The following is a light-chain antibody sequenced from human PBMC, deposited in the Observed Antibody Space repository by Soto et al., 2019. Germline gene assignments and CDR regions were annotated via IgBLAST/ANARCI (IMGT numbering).Light chain of an antibody. Sequence: QSALTQPASVSGSPGQSITISCTGTSSDVGSYNLVSWYQQHPGKAPKLMIYEGSKRPSGVSNRFSGSKSGTTASLTISGLQAEDEADYYCCSYAGSGTLVFGGGTKLTVL. CDR1: SSDVGSYNL. CDR3: CSYAGSGTLV. V-gene: IGLV2-23*01. J-gene: IGLJ2*01. CDR2: EGS.